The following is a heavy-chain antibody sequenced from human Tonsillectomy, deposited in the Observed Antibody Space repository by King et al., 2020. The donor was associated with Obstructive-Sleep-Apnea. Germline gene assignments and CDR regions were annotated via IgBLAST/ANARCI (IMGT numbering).Heavy chain of an antibody. CDR3: ARDQEGLLWFGAMQNWFDP. V-gene: IGHV3-30*04. CDR1: GFTFSSYA. J-gene: IGHJ5*02. CDR2: ISYDGSNK. Sequence: VQLVESGGGVVQPGRSLRLSCAASGFTFSSYAMHWVRQAPGKGLEWVAVISYDGSNKYYADSVKGRFTISRDNSKNTLYLQMNSLRAEDTAVYYCARDQEGLLWFGAMQNWFDPWGQGTLVTVSS. D-gene: IGHD3-10*01.